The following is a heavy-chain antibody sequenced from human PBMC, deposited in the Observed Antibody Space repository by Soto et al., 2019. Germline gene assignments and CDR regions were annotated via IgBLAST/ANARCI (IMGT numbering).Heavy chain of an antibody. CDR1: GFTFSSYW. Sequence: GGSLRLSCAASGFTFSSYWMHWVRQAPGKGLVWVSHINSDGSSTTYADSVKGRFTISRDNAKNTLYLQMNSLRADDTAVYYCARDEQLLGIDYWGQGTLVTVSS. V-gene: IGHV3-74*01. D-gene: IGHD6-13*01. CDR3: ARDEQLLGIDY. CDR2: INSDGSST. J-gene: IGHJ4*02.